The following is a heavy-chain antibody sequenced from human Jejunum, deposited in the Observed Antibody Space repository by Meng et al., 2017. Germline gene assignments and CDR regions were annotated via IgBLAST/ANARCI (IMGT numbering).Heavy chain of an antibody. Sequence: ESLKISCAASGFNLSNYWMHWVRQAPGKGLVWVSRIYTTTTYADSVKGRFTISRDTGKNTLFLQMDSLRAEDTALYYCVRGASGYGNFDSWGQGTLVTVSS. CDR2: IYTTT. J-gene: IGHJ4*02. D-gene: IGHD5-12*01. V-gene: IGHV3-74*01. CDR3: VRGASGYGNFDS. CDR1: GFNLSNYW.